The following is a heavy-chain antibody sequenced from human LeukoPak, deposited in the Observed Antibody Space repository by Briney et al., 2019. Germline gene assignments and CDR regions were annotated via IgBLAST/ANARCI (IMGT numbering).Heavy chain of an antibody. CDR2: IIPIFGTA. J-gene: IGHJ1*01. CDR3: ARAVEQLARPHFQH. V-gene: IGHV1-69*13. Sequence: GASVKVSCKASGGTFSSYAISWVRQAPGQGLEWLGGIIPIFGTANYAQKFQGRVTITADESTSTAYMELSSLRSEDTAVYYCARAVEQLARPHFQHWGQGTLVTVSS. D-gene: IGHD6-6*01. CDR1: GGTFSSYA.